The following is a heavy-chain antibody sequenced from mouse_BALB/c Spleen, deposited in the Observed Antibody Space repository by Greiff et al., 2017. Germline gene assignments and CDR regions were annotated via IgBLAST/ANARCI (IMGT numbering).Heavy chain of an antibody. Sequence: EVQRVESGGGLVKPGGSLKLSCAASGFTFSSYAMSWVRQTPEKRLEWVASISSGGSTYYPDSVKGRFTISRDNARNILYLQMSSLRSEDTAMYYCAREAYYGSSPYYAMDYWGQGTSVTVSS. CDR1: GFTFSSYA. J-gene: IGHJ4*01. CDR2: ISSGGST. D-gene: IGHD1-1*01. CDR3: AREAYYGSSPYYAMDY. V-gene: IGHV5-6-5*01.